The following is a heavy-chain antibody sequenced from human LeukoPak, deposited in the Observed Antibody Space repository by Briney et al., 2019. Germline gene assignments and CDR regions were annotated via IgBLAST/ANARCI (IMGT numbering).Heavy chain of an antibody. CDR1: GYTFTGYY. J-gene: IGHJ4*02. D-gene: IGHD3-22*01. Sequence: ASVKVSCKTSGYTFTGYYMHWVRQAPGQGLEWMGWINPNSGGTNYAEKFQGRVTMTRDTSINTAYMELSSLRSDDTAVYYCAKTYDSGACYPDYWGQGTLVTVSS. CDR2: INPNSGGT. V-gene: IGHV1-2*02. CDR3: AKTYDSGACYPDY.